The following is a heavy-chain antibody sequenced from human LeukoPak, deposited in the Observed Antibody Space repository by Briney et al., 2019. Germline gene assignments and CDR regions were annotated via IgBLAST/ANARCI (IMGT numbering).Heavy chain of an antibody. CDR1: RFTFSSYG. J-gene: IGHJ4*02. D-gene: IGHD3-22*01. V-gene: IGHV3-23*01. CDR3: AKDRLPLSSAYYYLPFDY. CDR2: ISSSGGST. Sequence: GGSLRLSCAASRFTFSSYGMSWVRQAPGKGLEWVSGISSSGGSTYYADSVKGGFTISRDNSKNTLYLQMNSLRAEDTAVYYCAKDRLPLSSAYYYLPFDYWGQGTLVTVSS.